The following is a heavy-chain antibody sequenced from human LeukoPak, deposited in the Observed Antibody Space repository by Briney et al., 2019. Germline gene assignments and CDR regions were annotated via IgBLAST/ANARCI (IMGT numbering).Heavy chain of an antibody. Sequence: PGGSLRLSCAASGFTFSDHYMDWVRQARGKGVESVGRIRNKANSYTTKYAASVKGRFTISRHDSKNSLYLQMNSLKTEDTAFYYCARGGQGLDPTTYIYWGQGTLVTVSS. CDR3: ARGGQGLDPTTYIY. D-gene: IGHD3/OR15-3a*01. V-gene: IGHV3-72*01. CDR1: GFTFSDHY. CDR2: IRNKANSYTT. J-gene: IGHJ4*02.